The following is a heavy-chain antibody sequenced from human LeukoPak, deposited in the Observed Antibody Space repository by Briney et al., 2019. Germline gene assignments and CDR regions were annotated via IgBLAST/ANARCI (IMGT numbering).Heavy chain of an antibody. V-gene: IGHV4-30-2*01. CDR2: IYHGGST. Sequence: SETLSLTCAVSGGSISSGGYSWSWIRQPPGKGLEWIGYIYHGGSTYYNPSLKSRVTISVDRSKNQFSLKLSSVTAADTAVYYCARLVDSSGWYGRYFDYWGQGTLVTVSS. D-gene: IGHD6-19*01. J-gene: IGHJ4*02. CDR1: GGSISSGGYS. CDR3: ARLVDSSGWYGRYFDY.